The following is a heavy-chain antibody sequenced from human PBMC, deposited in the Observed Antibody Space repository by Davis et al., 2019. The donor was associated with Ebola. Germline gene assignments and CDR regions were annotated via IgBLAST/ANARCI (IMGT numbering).Heavy chain of an antibody. J-gene: IGHJ6*04. CDR2: IRNDGNDK. V-gene: IGHV3-30*02. Sequence: GESLKISCAASGFVFSSFGMHWVRQAPGKGLEWVAFIRNDGNDKYYADSVKGRFTISRDNSKNTLYLQMNSLRAEDTAVYYCARATGMDVWGKGTTVTVSS. CDR1: GFVFSSFG. CDR3: ARATGMDV.